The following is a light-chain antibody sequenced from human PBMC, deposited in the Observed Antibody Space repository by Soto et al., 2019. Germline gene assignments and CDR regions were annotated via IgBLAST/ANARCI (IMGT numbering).Light chain of an antibody. J-gene: IGKJ2*01. CDR1: QGINSF. CDR3: QQANTLPPT. V-gene: IGKV1-12*01. CDR2: GAS. Sequence: DIQMTQSPSSVSASVGDRVSIACRASQGINSFLAWYQQKPGKAPKLLIYGASTLQSGVPSRFSGSGSGKHFTLTISSLQPEDFATYFCQQANTLPPTFGQGTKLEI.